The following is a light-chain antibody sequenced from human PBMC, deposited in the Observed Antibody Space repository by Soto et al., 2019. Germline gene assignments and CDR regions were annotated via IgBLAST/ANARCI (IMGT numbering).Light chain of an antibody. V-gene: IGKV3-20*01. CDR2: GAS. J-gene: IGKJ1*01. CDR1: ENVRNNY. CDR3: QQYSFMWT. Sequence: EIVLPQSPGTLSLSQGERATLSCMASENVRNNYLAWYQQKPGQAPRLLISGASKRATGIPDRFSGSGSGTDFTLTINRLEPEDFAVYYCQQYSFMWTFGQGTKVDIK.